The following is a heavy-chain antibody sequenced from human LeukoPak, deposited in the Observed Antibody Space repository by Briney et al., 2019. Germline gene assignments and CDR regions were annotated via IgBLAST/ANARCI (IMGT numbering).Heavy chain of an antibody. V-gene: IGHV3-11*04. D-gene: IGHD3-9*01. CDR3: ARGPNYDILTGSHQHY. CDR1: GFTFTDYY. J-gene: IGHJ4*02. CDR2: ISTSGTNI. Sequence: GGSLRLSCAASGFTFTDYYMSWIRQAPGKGLEWVSYISTSGTNIYYADSVKGRFTISRDNAKNSLYLQMNSLRAEDTAVYYCARGPNYDILTGSHQHYWGQGTLVTVSS.